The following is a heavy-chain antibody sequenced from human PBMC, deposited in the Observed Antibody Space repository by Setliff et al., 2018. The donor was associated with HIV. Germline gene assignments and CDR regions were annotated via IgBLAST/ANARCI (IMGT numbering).Heavy chain of an antibody. J-gene: IGHJ4*02. V-gene: IGHV1-18*01. CDR3: ARDRPYSSSWYGRGSGYSAQSFDY. Sequence: ASVKVYCKASGYTFTSYGISWVRQAPGQGLEWMGWISAYNGNTNYAQKLQGRVTMTTDTSTSTAYMELRSLRSDDTAVYYCARDRPYSSSWYGRGSGYSAQSFDYWGQGTLVTVSS. CDR2: ISAYNGNT. D-gene: IGHD6-13*01. CDR1: GYTFTSYG.